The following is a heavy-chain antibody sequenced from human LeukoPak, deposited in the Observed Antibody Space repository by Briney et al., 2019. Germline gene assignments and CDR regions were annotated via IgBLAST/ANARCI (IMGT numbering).Heavy chain of an antibody. V-gene: IGHV3-23*01. J-gene: IGHJ4*02. CDR2: LSGGGGST. D-gene: IGHD2-2*01. Sequence: PGGSLRLSCAASGFTFSSYAMSWGRQAPGKGREWVSALSGGGGSTYYADYVKGRLTISRDNSKDTLYLQMHSLRAEDTAVYYCAKVRVPAAGFDYWGQGTLVTVSS. CDR1: GFTFSSYA. CDR3: AKVRVPAAGFDY.